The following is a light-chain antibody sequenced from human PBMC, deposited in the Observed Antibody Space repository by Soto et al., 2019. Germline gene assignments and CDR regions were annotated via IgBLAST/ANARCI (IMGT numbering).Light chain of an antibody. CDR1: KNDIGVYDF. V-gene: IGLV2-8*01. Sequence: QSVLTQPPSGSGSPGESVTISCTGTKNDIGVYDFVSWYQHHPGKAPRLIIYEVVQRPSGVPDRFSGSKSGNTASLTVSALAAAHEADYFWHSYAGSRSSVLASGRKVIVL. J-gene: IGLJ1*01. CDR3: HSYAGSRSSV. CDR2: EVV.